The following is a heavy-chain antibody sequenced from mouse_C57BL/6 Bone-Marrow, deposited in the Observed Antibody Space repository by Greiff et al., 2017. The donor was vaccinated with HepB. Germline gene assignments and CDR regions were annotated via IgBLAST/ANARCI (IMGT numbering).Heavy chain of an antibody. Sequence: QVQLQQSGPELVKPGASVKISCKASGYTFTDYYINWVKQRPGQGLEWIGWIFPGSGSTYYNEKFKGKATLTVDKSSSTAYMLLSSLTSEDSAVYFCAREFTTVVAKNYFDYWGQGTTLTVSS. J-gene: IGHJ2*01. CDR3: AREFTTVVAKNYFDY. CDR2: IFPGSGST. V-gene: IGHV1-75*01. CDR1: GYTFTDYY. D-gene: IGHD1-1*01.